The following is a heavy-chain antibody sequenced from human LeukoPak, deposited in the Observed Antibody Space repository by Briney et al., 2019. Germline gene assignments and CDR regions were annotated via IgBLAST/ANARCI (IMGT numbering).Heavy chain of an antibody. CDR1: GYTLTELS. V-gene: IGHV1-24*01. CDR3: ATSPPLIVGATEGSEYFQH. Sequence: ASVKVSCKVSGYTLTELSMHWVRQAPGKGLEWMGGFDPEDGETIYAQKFQGRVTMTEDTSTDTVYMELSSLRSEDTAVYYCATSPPLIVGATEGSEYFQHWGQGTLVTVSS. J-gene: IGHJ1*01. CDR2: FDPEDGET. D-gene: IGHD1-26*01.